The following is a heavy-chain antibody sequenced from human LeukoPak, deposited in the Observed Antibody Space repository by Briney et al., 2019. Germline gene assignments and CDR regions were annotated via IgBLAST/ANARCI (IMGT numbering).Heavy chain of an antibody. CDR1: GYTFTGYY. CDR2: IDPRNGGT. Sequence: ASVKVSCKASGYTFTGYYTHWVRQAPGQGLEWMGWIDPRNGGTTYAQTFQGRVTMTRDTSISTAYMELSSLKFDDTAMYYCAKIGIGGSYWDLDSWGQGTLVTVSS. J-gene: IGHJ4*02. CDR3: AKIGIGGSYWDLDS. D-gene: IGHD1-26*01. V-gene: IGHV1-2*02.